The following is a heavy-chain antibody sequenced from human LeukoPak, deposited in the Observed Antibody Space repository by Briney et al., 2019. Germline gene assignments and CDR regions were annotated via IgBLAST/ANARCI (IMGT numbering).Heavy chain of an antibody. CDR2: ISRDSDIR. D-gene: IGHD2-2*01. CDR1: GFIFGRDS. CDR3: ARGGIVVVPAPDY. Sequence: GGSLRLSCAASGFIFGRDSMNWVRQAPGRGLEWISYISRDSDIRYYADSVRGRFHISRDNARNSLYLQMNSLRAEDTAVYYCARGGIVVVPAPDYWGQGTLVTVSS. J-gene: IGHJ4*02. V-gene: IGHV3-48*01.